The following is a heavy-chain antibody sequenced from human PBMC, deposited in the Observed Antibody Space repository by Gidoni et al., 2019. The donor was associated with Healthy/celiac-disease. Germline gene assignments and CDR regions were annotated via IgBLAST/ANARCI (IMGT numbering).Heavy chain of an antibody. V-gene: IGHV3-30-3*01. CDR2: ISYDGSNK. Sequence: QVQLVESGGGVVQPGRSLRLSCAASGFTFSSYAMHWVRQAPGKGLEWVAVISYDGSNKYYADSVKGRFTISRDNSKNTLYLQMNSLRAEDTAVYYCARGEIAVAGTDAFDIWGQGTMVTVSS. D-gene: IGHD6-19*01. CDR1: GFTFSSYA. J-gene: IGHJ3*02. CDR3: ARGEIAVAGTDAFDI.